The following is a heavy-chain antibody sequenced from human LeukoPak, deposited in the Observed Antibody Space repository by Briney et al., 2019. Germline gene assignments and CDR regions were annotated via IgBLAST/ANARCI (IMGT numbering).Heavy chain of an antibody. D-gene: IGHD3-3*01. CDR3: AGLVFYVFGGVYFLVWFAP. Sequence: SETLSLTCTVSGGSISSHYWSWIRQPPGKGLEWIGYICYSGSTNYNPSLKSRVTISVDTSKNQFSLKLSSVTAADTAVYYCAGLVFYVFGGVYFLVWFAPGGRGPLVTVS. CDR2: ICYSGST. J-gene: IGHJ5*02. CDR1: GGSISSHY. V-gene: IGHV4-59*11.